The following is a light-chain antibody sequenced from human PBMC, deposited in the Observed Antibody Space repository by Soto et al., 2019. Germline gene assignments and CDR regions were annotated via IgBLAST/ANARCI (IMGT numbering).Light chain of an antibody. CDR2: KAA. CDR3: QQHNSNLSIP. CDR1: QSISTW. Sequence: DIQMTQYPSTLSASVGDRVTITCRVSQSISTWLAWYQQKPGNAPKLLIYKAASLESGVPSRFSGSGSGTEFTLTISSLQPQDFATYYCQQHNSNLSIPFGQGTLLEVK. V-gene: IGKV1-5*03. J-gene: IGKJ5*01.